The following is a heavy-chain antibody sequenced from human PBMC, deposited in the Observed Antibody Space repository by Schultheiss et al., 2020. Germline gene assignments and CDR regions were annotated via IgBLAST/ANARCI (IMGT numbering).Heavy chain of an antibody. CDR3: ARSYGYSYGPGGLTDY. D-gene: IGHD5-18*01. CDR2: IYTSGST. V-gene: IGHV4-39*07. Sequence: SQTLSLTCAVSGGSISSGSYYWGWIRQPPGKGLEWIGSIYTSGSTYYNPSLKSRVTISVDTSKNQFSLKLSSVTAADTAVYYCARSYGYSYGPGGLTDYWGQGNLVTVAS. J-gene: IGHJ4*02. CDR1: GGSISSGSYY.